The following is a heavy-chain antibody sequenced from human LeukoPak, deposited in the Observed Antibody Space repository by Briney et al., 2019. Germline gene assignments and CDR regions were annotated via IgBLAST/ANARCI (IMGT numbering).Heavy chain of an antibody. Sequence: GGSLSLSCAASGFTVSSNYMSWVRQAPGKGLEWVSVIYSGGSTYYADSVKGRFTISRDNSKNTLYLQMNSLRAEDTAVYYCARDSVDCSSTSCYHWFDPWGQGTLVTVSS. CDR3: ARDSVDCSSTSCYHWFDP. V-gene: IGHV3-53*01. D-gene: IGHD2-2*01. CDR2: IYSGGST. CDR1: GFTVSSNY. J-gene: IGHJ5*02.